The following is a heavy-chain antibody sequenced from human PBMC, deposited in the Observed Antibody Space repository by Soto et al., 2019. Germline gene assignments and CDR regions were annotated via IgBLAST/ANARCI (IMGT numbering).Heavy chain of an antibody. CDR1: VFTFISYA. Sequence: PGGSLRLSCSSSVFTFISYAMSWVRQAPGKGLEWVSAISCSGGITYYADSVKVRFTISRDNSKNTLYLQMNSLRAEDTAVYYCAKDIRFHDYWGQGTLVTVSS. J-gene: IGHJ4*02. D-gene: IGHD3-3*01. CDR3: AKDIRFHDY. V-gene: IGHV3-23*01. CDR2: ISCSGGIT.